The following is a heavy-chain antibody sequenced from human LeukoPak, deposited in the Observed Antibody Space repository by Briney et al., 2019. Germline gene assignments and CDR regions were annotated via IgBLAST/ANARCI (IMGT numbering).Heavy chain of an antibody. V-gene: IGHV1-69*13. CDR3: ARDLGTTVTDYGMDV. CDR1: GGTFISHA. D-gene: IGHD4-17*01. J-gene: IGHJ6*02. CDR2: IIPIFGTA. Sequence: GASVKVSCKASGGTFISHAISWVRQAPGQGLEWTGGIIPIFGTASYAQKFQGRVTITADESTSTAYMELSSLRSEDTAVYYCARDLGTTVTDYGMDVWGQGTTVTVSS.